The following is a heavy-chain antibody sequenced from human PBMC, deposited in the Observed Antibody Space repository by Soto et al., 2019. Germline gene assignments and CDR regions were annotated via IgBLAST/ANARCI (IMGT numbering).Heavy chain of an antibody. D-gene: IGHD1-26*01. V-gene: IGHV4-31*03. CDR2: IYYSGST. CDR3: ASSVFP. CDR1: GGSISRTNYY. J-gene: IGHJ5*02. Sequence: SETLSLTCSVSGGSISRTNYYWSWIRQHPGKGLEWIGYIYYSGSTYYNPSLKSRVTIAVDTSKNQFSLKLSSVTAADTAVYYCASSVFPWDQGTLVTGSS.